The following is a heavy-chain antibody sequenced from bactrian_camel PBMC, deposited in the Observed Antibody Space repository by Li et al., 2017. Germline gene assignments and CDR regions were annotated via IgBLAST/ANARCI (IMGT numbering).Heavy chain of an antibody. D-gene: IGHD1*01. CDR1: GSTFDEHE. J-gene: IGHJ4*01. CDR3: ATACSNGWDNY. Sequence: HVQLVESGGDSVQAGETLRLSCTSSGSTFDEHEMGWYRQAPGNECELVSTFSIDGSTYYSDSAKGRFTISRDNAKNTVYLQLNSLKPEDTAKYYCATACSNGWDNYWGPGTQVTVS. V-gene: IGHV3S55*01. CDR2: FSIDGST.